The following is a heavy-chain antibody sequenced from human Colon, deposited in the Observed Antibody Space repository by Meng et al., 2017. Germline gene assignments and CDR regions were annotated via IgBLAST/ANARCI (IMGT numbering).Heavy chain of an antibody. CDR1: SGFFSGYY. V-gene: IGHV4-34*01. CDR2: INHSGSI. Sequence: VLLHPWVAVLLKPQETRSLTYAVYSGFFSGYYWSCIRQPPVKVLEWIGEINHSGSINYNPSLQSRVTISVDTSKNQFSLKLSSVTAADTAVYYCARERLSSGWYGGRWFDPWGQGTLVTVSS. D-gene: IGHD6-19*01. J-gene: IGHJ5*02. CDR3: ARERLSSGWYGGRWFDP.